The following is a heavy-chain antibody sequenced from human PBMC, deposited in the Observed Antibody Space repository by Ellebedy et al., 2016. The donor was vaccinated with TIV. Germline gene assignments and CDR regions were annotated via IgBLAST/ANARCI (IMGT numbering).Heavy chain of an antibody. CDR2: ISSTGSRT. J-gene: IGHJ4*02. CDR1: GFTFSSYA. CDR3: ATDRGYFTFDY. V-gene: IGHV3-23*01. D-gene: IGHD3-9*01. Sequence: GESLKISCAASGFTFSSYAMSWVRQAPGKGLEWVSTISSTGSRTYYADSVEGRFIISRDNSKKTLNLQMNSLRADDTAVYYCATDRGYFTFDYWGQGSLITVSS.